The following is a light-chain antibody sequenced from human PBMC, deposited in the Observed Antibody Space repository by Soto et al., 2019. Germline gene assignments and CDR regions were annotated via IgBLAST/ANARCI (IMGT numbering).Light chain of an antibody. Sequence: QSVLTQPPSVSGAPGQRVTISCTGTSSNIGAGYDVHWYQQLPGTAPKLLIYANNNRPSGVPDRFSGSKSGTSASLAITGLQAADEADYYCQSRDIRLCGLVFGGGTHLTVL. CDR3: QSRDIRLCGLV. CDR1: SSNIGAGYD. V-gene: IGLV1-40*01. J-gene: IGLJ3*02. CDR2: ANN.